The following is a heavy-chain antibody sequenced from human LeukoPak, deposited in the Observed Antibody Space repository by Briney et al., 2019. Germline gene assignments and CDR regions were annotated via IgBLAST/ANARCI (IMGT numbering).Heavy chain of an antibody. J-gene: IGHJ4*02. CDR1: GFTFSTYW. D-gene: IGHD2-2*01. V-gene: IGHV3-74*01. Sequence: GGSLRLSCAASGFTFSTYWMHWVRHAPGKGLVWVSRIYIDGSSTNYADSVKGRFTISRDNAKNTLYLQMDGLRADDTAVYYCARGASARQDFWGQGTLVTVSS. CDR2: IYIDGSST. CDR3: ARGASARQDF.